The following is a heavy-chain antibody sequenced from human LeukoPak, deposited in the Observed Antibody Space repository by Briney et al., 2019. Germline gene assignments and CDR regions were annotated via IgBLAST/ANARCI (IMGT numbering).Heavy chain of an antibody. Sequence: SVKVSCKASGGTFSSYAISWVRQAPGQGLEWMGGIVPIFGTANYAQKFQGRVTITTDESTSTAYMELSSLRSEDTAVYYCARVDCSTSCYRSWFDPWGQGTLVTVSS. CDR3: ARVDCSTSCYRSWFDP. CDR1: GGTFSSYA. J-gene: IGHJ5*02. D-gene: IGHD2-2*01. V-gene: IGHV1-69*05. CDR2: IVPIFGTA.